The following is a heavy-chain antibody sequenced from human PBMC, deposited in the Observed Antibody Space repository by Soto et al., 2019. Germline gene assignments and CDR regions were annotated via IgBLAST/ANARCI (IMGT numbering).Heavy chain of an antibody. Sequence: SQTLSLTCAISGDSVSSNSAAWNWIRQSASRGLEWLGRTYYRSKWYNDYAVSVKSRITINPDTSKNQFSLQLNSVTPEDTAVYYCARVLAGGDYINYYYGMDVWGQGTTVTVSS. CDR2: TYYRSKWYN. D-gene: IGHD4-17*01. V-gene: IGHV6-1*01. CDR3: ARVLAGGDYINYYYGMDV. CDR1: GDSVSSNSAA. J-gene: IGHJ6*02.